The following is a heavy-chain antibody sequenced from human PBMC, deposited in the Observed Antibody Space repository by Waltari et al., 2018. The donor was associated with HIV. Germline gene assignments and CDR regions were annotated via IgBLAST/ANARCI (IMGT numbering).Heavy chain of an antibody. D-gene: IGHD3-9*01. CDR3: ARDVTAVRYPDY. V-gene: IGHV3-7*01. CDR2: INQDGREK. Sequence: EVQLVESGGGLVKPGGTLRLSCPASGFTFLSYWMSWVRQAPGKWLEWVANINQDGREKYYVDSVKGRFTVSRDNAKSSLYVQMNSLRVEDSALYYCARDVTAVRYPDYWGQGTLVTVSS. CDR1: GFTFLSYW. J-gene: IGHJ4*02.